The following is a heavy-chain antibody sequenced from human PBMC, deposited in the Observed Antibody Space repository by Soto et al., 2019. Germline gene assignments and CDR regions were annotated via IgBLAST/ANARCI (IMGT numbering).Heavy chain of an antibody. CDR2: ISSSGSTI. Sequence: QVQLVESGGGLVKPGGSLRLSCAASGFTFSDYYMSWIRQAPGKGLEWVSYISSSGSTIYYADSVKGRFTISRDNDKNSLYMQMNSLGAEDAAVYYCARLYGNDYDSNGYYYYYYGMDVWGQGTTVTASS. J-gene: IGHJ6*02. D-gene: IGHD3-22*01. CDR1: GFTFSDYY. V-gene: IGHV3-11*01. CDR3: ARLYGNDYDSNGYYYYYYGMDV.